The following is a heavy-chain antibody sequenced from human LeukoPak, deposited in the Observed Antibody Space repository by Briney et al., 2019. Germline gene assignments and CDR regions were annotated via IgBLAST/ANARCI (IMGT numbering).Heavy chain of an antibody. D-gene: IGHD4-17*01. J-gene: IGHJ6*03. V-gene: IGHV4-39*07. CDR2: IYYSGST. CDR1: GVSISSSSYY. CDR3: ARDIDDGDLMYYYYYMDV. Sequence: PSETLPLTCTVSGVSISSSSYYWVWIRQPPGKGLEWIGSIYYSGSTYYNPSLKSRVTISVDTSKNQFSLKLSSVAAADTAVYYCARDIDDGDLMYYYYYMDVWGKGTTVTVSS.